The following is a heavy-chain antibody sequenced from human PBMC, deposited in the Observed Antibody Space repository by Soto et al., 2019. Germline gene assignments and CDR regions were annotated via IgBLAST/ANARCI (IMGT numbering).Heavy chain of an antibody. CDR3: AKDHDEDFGYDLDYFNY. V-gene: IGHV3-9*01. CDR1: GFTFDDYA. D-gene: IGHD5-12*01. CDR2: ISWEGGSI. Sequence: EVQLVESGGGLVQPGRSLRLSCAASGFTFDDYAMHWVRQAPGKGLEWVSGISWEGGSIGYADSVKGRFTISRDNAKNSLDLQMNSLRAEDTALYYCAKDHDEDFGYDLDYFNYWGQGTLVTVSS. J-gene: IGHJ4*02.